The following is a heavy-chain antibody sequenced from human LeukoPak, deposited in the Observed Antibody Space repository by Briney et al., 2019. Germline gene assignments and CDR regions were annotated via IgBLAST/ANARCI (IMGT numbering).Heavy chain of an antibody. J-gene: IGHJ6*03. Sequence: GGSLRLSCAASGFTFDDYGMSWVRQAPGKGLEWVSGINWNGGSTGYADSVKGRFTISRDNAKNSPYLQMNSLRAEDTALYYCARLGYCSSTSCPYYYYYMDVWGKGTTVTVSS. CDR1: GFTFDDYG. CDR3: ARLGYCSSTSCPYYYYYMDV. D-gene: IGHD2-2*01. CDR2: INWNGGST. V-gene: IGHV3-20*04.